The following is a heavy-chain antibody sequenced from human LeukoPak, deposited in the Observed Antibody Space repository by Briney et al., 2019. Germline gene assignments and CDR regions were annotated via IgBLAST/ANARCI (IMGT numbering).Heavy chain of an antibody. CDR2: INPKTGDR. Sequence: ASVKVSCKASGYTFTGYYMHWVRQAPGQGLEWMGWINPKTGDRKYAQRFLDRLTVTRDTSISTAYMELSRLRSDDTAVYYCVRISGYCSSTRCSSPDFWGQGTVVTVSS. V-gene: IGHV1-2*02. CDR3: VRISGYCSSTRCSSPDF. D-gene: IGHD2-15*01. CDR1: GYTFTGYY. J-gene: IGHJ4*02.